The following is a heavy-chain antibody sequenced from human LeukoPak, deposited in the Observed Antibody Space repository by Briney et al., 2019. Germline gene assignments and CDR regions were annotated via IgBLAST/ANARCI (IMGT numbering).Heavy chain of an antibody. Sequence: SETLSLTCTVSGGSISSYYWSWIRQPPGQGLEWIGYIYYSGSTNYNPSLKSRVTISVDTSKNQFSLKLSSVTAADTAVYYCARGGAARLHFQNWGQGTLVTVSS. CDR1: GGSISSYY. V-gene: IGHV4-59*01. CDR3: ARGGAARLHFQN. D-gene: IGHD6-6*01. J-gene: IGHJ1*01. CDR2: IYYSGST.